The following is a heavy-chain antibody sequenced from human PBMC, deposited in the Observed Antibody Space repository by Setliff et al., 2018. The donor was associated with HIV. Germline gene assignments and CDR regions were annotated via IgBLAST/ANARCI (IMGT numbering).Heavy chain of an antibody. CDR2: IYYSGST. CDR1: GGSISSSSHY. CDR3: ARHSPSDC. Sequence: SETLSLTCTVSGGSISSSSHYWGWIRQSPGKGLEWIGSIYYSGSTYYNSSLKSRVTIFVDTSKNQLSLKLRSVTAADTAVYYCARHSPSDCWGQGTLVTVSS. J-gene: IGHJ4*02. V-gene: IGHV4-39*01.